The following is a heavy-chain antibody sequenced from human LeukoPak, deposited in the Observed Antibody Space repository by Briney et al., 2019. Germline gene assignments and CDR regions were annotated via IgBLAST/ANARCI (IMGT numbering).Heavy chain of an antibody. V-gene: IGHV3-30*02. CDR3: AKVHCSSTSCSNWFDP. CDR1: GFTCSSYG. Sequence: GGSLRLXCAASGFTCSSYGMHWVRQTPGKGLEWVVFIRYDGSNKYYADSVKGRFTISRDNSKNTLYLQMNSLRAEDTAVYYCAKVHCSSTSCSNWFDPWDQGTLVTVSS. CDR2: IRYDGSNK. J-gene: IGHJ5*02. D-gene: IGHD2-2*01.